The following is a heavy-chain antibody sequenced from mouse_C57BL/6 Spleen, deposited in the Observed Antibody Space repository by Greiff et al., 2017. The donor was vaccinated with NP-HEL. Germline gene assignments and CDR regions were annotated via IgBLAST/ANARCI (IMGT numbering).Heavy chain of an antibody. CDR2: ISDGGGYT. D-gene: IGHD1-1*01. Sequence: EVMLVESGGGLVKPGGSLKLSCAASGFTFSSYAMSWVRQTPEKRLEWVATISDGGGYTYYPDNVKGRFTISRDNAKNNLYLQMSHLKSEDTAMYYCARDPIDYYGSSYDWYFDVWGTGTTVTVSS. V-gene: IGHV5-4*01. J-gene: IGHJ1*03. CDR1: GFTFSSYA. CDR3: ARDPIDYYGSSYDWYFDV.